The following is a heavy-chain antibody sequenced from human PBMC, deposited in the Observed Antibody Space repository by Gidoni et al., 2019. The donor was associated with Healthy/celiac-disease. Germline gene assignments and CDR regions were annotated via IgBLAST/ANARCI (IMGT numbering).Heavy chain of an antibody. J-gene: IGHJ6*02. CDR1: GFTLSYYY. V-gene: IGHV3-11*01. CDR3: ARDASLYGDDYYYYGMDV. CDR2: ISSSGSTI. Sequence: QVQLVESGVGLVKPGGSMRLSCAAPGFTLSYYYMSWIRQAPGKGLEWVSYISSSGSTISYADSVKGRFTISRENAKNSLYLQMNSLRAEYTAVYYCARDASLYGDDYYYYGMDVWGQGTTVTVSS. D-gene: IGHD4-17*01.